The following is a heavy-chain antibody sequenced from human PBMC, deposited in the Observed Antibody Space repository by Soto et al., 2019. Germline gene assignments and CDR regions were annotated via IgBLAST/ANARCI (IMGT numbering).Heavy chain of an antibody. J-gene: IGHJ5*02. CDR3: ARGFVVVAATTRRRGFDP. Sequence: SETLSRTYAVYGGSFSGFYWSWIRQPPGKGLEWIGEINHSGSTNYNPSLKSRVTISVDTSKNQFSLKLSSVTAADTAVYYCARGFVVVAATTRRRGFDPWGQGTLVTVS. D-gene: IGHD2-15*01. V-gene: IGHV4-34*01. CDR2: INHSGST. CDR1: GGSFSGFY.